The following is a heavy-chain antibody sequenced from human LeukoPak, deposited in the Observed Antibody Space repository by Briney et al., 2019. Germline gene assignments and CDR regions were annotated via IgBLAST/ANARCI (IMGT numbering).Heavy chain of an antibody. D-gene: IGHD3-22*01. J-gene: IGHJ4*02. CDR3: ARWDSSGYHKYYFDY. CDR1: GFTVSSNY. Sequence: GGSLRLSCAASGFTVSSNYMNWVRQAPGKGLEWVSIIYSGGSTYYADSVKGRFTISRDNSKNTLYLQMNSLAAEDTAVYYCARWDSSGYHKYYFDYWGQGTLVTVSS. V-gene: IGHV3-53*01. CDR2: IYSGGST.